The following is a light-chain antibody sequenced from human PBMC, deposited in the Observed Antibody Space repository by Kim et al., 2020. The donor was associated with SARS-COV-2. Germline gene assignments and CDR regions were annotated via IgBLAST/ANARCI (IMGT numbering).Light chain of an antibody. V-gene: IGKV3-11*01. J-gene: IGKJ2*01. Sequence: EIVLTQSPATLSLSPGERATLSCRASQSVSSYLAWYQQKPGQAPRLLIYDASNRATGIPARFSGSGSGTDFTLTISSLEPEDFAVYYCQQRSKWPMYTFGQGTKLEI. CDR1: QSVSSY. CDR3: QQRSKWPMYT. CDR2: DAS.